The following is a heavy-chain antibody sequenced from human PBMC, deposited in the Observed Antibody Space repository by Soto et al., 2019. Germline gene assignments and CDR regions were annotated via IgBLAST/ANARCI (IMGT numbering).Heavy chain of an antibody. J-gene: IGHJ4*02. D-gene: IGHD6-19*01. CDR1: GYTFTSHY. V-gene: IGHV1-46*03. CDR2: INANSGTT. Sequence: QVQLVQSGAEVKKPGAAVEVSCKASGYTFTSHYVYWVRQAPGQVLEWMGLINANSGTTSYAQKFQGRVTMTRDTSTSTVYMELSSLRFEDTAVYYCARDRNLETSAWARDYWGQGTLVTVSS. CDR3: ARDRNLETSAWARDY.